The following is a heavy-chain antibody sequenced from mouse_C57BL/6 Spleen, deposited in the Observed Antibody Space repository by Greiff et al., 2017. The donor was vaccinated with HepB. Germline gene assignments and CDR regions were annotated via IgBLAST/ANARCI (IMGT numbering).Heavy chain of an antibody. V-gene: IGHV1-26*01. CDR3: ARSNYFDY. J-gene: IGHJ2*01. Sequence: EVQLQRSGPELVKPGASVKISCKASGYTFTDYYMNWVKQSHGKSLEWIGDINPNNGGTSYNQKFKGKATLTVDKSSSTAYMELRSLTSEDSAVYYCARSNYFDYWGQGTTLTVSS. CDR1: GYTFTDYY. CDR2: INPNNGGT.